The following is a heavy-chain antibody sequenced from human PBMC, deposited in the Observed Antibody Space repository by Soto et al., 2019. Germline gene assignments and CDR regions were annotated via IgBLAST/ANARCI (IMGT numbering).Heavy chain of an antibody. D-gene: IGHD3-10*01. V-gene: IGHV1-18*01. CDR1: GYTFTTYG. CDR3: ARDWSAEVLPDY. Sequence: APVKASCKASGYTFTTYGISWVRQDPGQGLEWMGWISTYNGNTQFAQRFQGRGTMTTDTSTSTAYMELRSLTSDHTPVYCCARDWSAEVLPDYWGQRTLVTVPS. CDR2: ISTYNGNT. J-gene: IGHJ4*02.